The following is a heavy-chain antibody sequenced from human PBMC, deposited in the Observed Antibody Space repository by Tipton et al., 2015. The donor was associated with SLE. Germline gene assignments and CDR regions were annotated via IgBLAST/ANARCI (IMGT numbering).Heavy chain of an antibody. CDR2: IIYSAGST. J-gene: IGHJ4*02. Sequence: SLRLSCAASGFSFSSYAMSWVRQAPGKGLEWVAIIYSAGSTNSADTPKGRFTISRDNSKNTLYLQMDSLRPEDTAMYYCARVGDTSSSYYFDYWGQGTLVTVSS. CDR1: GFSFSSYA. CDR3: ARVGDTSSSYYFDY. D-gene: IGHD6-6*01. V-gene: IGHV3-23*03.